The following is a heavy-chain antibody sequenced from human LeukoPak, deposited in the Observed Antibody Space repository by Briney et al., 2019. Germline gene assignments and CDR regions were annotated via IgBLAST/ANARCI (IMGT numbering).Heavy chain of an antibody. V-gene: IGHV4-39*07. Sequence: SETLSLTCTVSGGSISSSSHYWGWIRQPPGKGLEWIGSIYYSGSTYYNPSLKSRVTISVDTSKNQFSLKLSSMTAADTAVYYCARSDSSGWYQEIDYWGQGTLVTVSS. CDR1: GGSISSSSHY. D-gene: IGHD6-19*01. CDR2: IYYSGST. CDR3: ARSDSSGWYQEIDY. J-gene: IGHJ4*02.